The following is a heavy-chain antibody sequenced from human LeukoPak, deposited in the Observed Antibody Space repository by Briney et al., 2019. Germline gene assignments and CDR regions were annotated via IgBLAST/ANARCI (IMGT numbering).Heavy chain of an antibody. CDR1: SGSISSYY. Sequence: PSETLSVTCTLSSGSISSYYWSWIRQPPGKGLEWIGHIYYSGSTNYNPSLKSRVTISVDTSKNQFSLKLSSVTAADTAVYYCARDHTYYDILTGYSFGAFDIWGQGTMVTVSS. V-gene: IGHV4-59*01. J-gene: IGHJ3*02. CDR3: ARDHTYYDILTGYSFGAFDI. D-gene: IGHD3-9*01. CDR2: IYYSGST.